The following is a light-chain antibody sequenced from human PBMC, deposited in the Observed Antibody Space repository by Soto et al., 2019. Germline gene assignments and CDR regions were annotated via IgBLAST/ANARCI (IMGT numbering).Light chain of an antibody. Sequence: QSALTQPASVSGSPGQSITISCTGTTSDVGSYNLDSWYQHPPGKAPKLLIYEVSKRPSGVSDRFSGSKSGNTASLTISGLQTEDEADYYCGSCADNSNHYVFGTETKVTVL. V-gene: IGLV2-23*02. CDR3: GSCADNSNHYV. CDR1: TSDVGSYNL. J-gene: IGLJ1*01. CDR2: EVS.